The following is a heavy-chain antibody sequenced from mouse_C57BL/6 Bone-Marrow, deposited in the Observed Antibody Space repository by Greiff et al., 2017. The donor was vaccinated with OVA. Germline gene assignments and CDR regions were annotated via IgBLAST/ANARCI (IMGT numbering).Heavy chain of an antibody. CDR1: GFNIKDDY. CDR2: IDPENGDT. CDR3: TRCDYDDPILDY. Sequence: VQLQQSGAELVRPGASVKLSCTASGFNIKDDYMHWVKQRPEQGLEWIGWIDPENGDTEYASKFQGKATITADTSSNTAYLQLSSLTSEDTAVYYCTRCDYDDPILDYWGQGTTLTVSS. V-gene: IGHV14-4*01. J-gene: IGHJ2*01. D-gene: IGHD2-4*01.